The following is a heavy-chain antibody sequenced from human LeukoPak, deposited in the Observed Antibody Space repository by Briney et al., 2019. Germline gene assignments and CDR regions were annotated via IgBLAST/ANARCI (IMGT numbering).Heavy chain of an antibody. Sequence: ASVKVSCKASGYTFTSYGISWVRQAPGQGLEWMGWISPYNGNTNYAQNLQDRVTMTTDTSTNTAYMELRGLRSDDTAVYYCAREGCSITTCYIPGGSYYYYYMDVWGKGTTVTVSS. J-gene: IGHJ6*03. CDR3: AREGCSITTCYIPGGSYYYYYMDV. CDR1: GYTFTSYG. CDR2: ISPYNGNT. V-gene: IGHV1-18*01. D-gene: IGHD2-2*02.